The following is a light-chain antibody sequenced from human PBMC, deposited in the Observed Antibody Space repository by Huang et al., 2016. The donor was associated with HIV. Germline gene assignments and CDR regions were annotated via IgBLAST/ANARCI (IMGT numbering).Light chain of an antibody. CDR2: GAS. V-gene: IGKV3-15*01. CDR3: QQYSKWPPNT. Sequence: EIVMTQSPATLSLSPGERATLSCRASQSVNSKLAWYQQKPGQAPRLLIYGASTGATGVPGRFSGSGSGTEFTLTISSLQSEDFAVYYCQQYSKWPPNTFGQGTKLESK. CDR1: QSVNSK. J-gene: IGKJ2*01.